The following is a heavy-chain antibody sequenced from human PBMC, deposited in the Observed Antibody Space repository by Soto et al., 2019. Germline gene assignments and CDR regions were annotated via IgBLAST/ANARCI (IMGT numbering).Heavy chain of an antibody. CDR2: ISAYNGNT. J-gene: IGHJ6*02. V-gene: IGHV1-18*01. CDR1: GYTFTSYG. D-gene: IGHD3-10*01. Sequence: ASVKVSCKASGYTFTSYGISWVRPAPGQGLEWMGWISAYNGNTNYAQKLQGRVTMTTDTSTSTAYMELRSLRSDDTAVYYCARGPRITMVRGEKYYYYYGMDVWGQGTTVTVSS. CDR3: ARGPRITMVRGEKYYYYYGMDV.